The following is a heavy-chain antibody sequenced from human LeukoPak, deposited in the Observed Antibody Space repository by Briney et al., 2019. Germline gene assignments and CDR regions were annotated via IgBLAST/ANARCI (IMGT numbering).Heavy chain of an antibody. D-gene: IGHD6-6*01. Sequence: GESLKISCKGCGYSFTSYWIGCVRQMPGKGLEWMGSIYPGDSDTRYSPSFQGQATISADKSISTAYLQWSSLKASDTAMYYCARGLIASRRGIMDYWGQGTLVTVSS. CDR2: IYPGDSDT. CDR1: GYSFTSYW. J-gene: IGHJ4*02. CDR3: ARGLIASRRGIMDY. V-gene: IGHV5-51*01.